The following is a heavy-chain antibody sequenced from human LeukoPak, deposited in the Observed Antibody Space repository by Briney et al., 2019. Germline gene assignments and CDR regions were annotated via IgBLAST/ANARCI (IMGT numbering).Heavy chain of an antibody. CDR1: GFTFSTYA. V-gene: IGHV3-23*01. Sequence: PGGSLRLSCAASGFTFSTYAMSWVRQAPGKGLEWVATVSGSGDSTYYADSVKGRFAISRDTPKNTLYLHMSSLRAEDTALYYCAKEGGYFDWPFTFDYWGQGTLVTVSS. J-gene: IGHJ4*02. CDR3: AKEGGYFDWPFTFDY. CDR2: VSGSGDST. D-gene: IGHD3-9*01.